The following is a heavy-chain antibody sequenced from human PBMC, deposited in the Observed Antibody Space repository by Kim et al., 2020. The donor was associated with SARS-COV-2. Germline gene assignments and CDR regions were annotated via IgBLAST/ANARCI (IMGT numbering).Heavy chain of an antibody. V-gene: IGHV4-31*03. CDR3: ARVGRGGRQQRERRCFDS. Sequence: SETLSLTCTVSGGSISSGGYYWSWIRQHPGKGLEWIGYIYYSGSTYYNPSLKSRVTISVDTSKNQFSLKLSSVTAADTAVYYCARVGRGGRQQRERRCFDSWGQGTLVTVSS. CDR1: GGSISSGGYY. D-gene: IGHD6-13*01. J-gene: IGHJ4*02. CDR2: IYYSGST.